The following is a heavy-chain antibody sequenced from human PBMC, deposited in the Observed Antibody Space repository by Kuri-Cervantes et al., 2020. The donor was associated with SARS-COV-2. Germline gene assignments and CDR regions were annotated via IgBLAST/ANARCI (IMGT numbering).Heavy chain of an antibody. CDR1: GYTFTGYY. J-gene: IGHJ6*03. D-gene: IGHD6-6*01. CDR3: ARGHRPRVIAARTQKRLYYYYMDV. CDR2: INPNSGGT. V-gene: IGHV1-2*02. Sequence: ASVKVSCKASGYTFTGYYMHWVRQAPGQGLEWMGWINPNSGGTNYAQKFQGRVTMTRNTSISTAYMELSNLRSEDTAVYYCARGHRPRVIAARTQKRLYYYYMDVWGKGTTVTVSS.